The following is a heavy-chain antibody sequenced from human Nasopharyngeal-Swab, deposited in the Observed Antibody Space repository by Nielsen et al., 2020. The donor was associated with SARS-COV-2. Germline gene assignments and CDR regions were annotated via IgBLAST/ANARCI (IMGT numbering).Heavy chain of an antibody. CDR2: ISGSGGST. Sequence: VRQAPGKGLEWVSAISGSGGSTYYADSVKGRFTISRDNSKNTLYLQMNSLRAEDTAVYYCAKSVWFDPWGQGTLVHRLL. J-gene: IGHJ5*02. V-gene: IGHV3-23*01. CDR3: AKSVWFDP.